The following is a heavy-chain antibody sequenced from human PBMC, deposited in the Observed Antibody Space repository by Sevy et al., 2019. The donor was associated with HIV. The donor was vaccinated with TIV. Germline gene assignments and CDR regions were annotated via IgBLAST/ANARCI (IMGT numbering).Heavy chain of an antibody. Sequence: GGSLRLSCAVSGFTFSGSAMDWVRHTSGKGLEWLGRIRNQANNYTTTYAASVKGRFVISRDDSKNTSYLHMSNLASENTAVYYCTAGIAVVGTVYFDDWGRGTLVTVSS. J-gene: IGHJ4*02. CDR2: IRNQANNYTT. D-gene: IGHD6-19*01. CDR3: TAGIAVVGTVYFDD. V-gene: IGHV3-73*01. CDR1: GFTFSGSA.